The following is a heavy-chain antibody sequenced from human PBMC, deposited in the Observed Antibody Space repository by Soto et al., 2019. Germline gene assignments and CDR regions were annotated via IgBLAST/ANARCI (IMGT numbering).Heavy chain of an antibody. CDR2: IYYSGNT. V-gene: IGHV4-31*03. Sequence: QVQLQESGPGLVKPSQTLSLTCTVSGGSISSGDYSSSWIRQHPGKGLEWIGYIYYSGNTYYNPSRKSRVTITVDTSKNQFSLKLSSVTAADRAVYYCARWWSGSRQGFDPWGQGTLVTVSS. CDR1: GGSISSGDYS. CDR3: ARWWSGSRQGFDP. D-gene: IGHD3-3*01. J-gene: IGHJ5*02.